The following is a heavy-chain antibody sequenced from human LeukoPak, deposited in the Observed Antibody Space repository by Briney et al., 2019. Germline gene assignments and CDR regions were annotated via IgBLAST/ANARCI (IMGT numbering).Heavy chain of an antibody. D-gene: IGHD3-22*01. V-gene: IGHV3-7*01. CDR2: IKQDGSEK. CDR3: ARVRSSGYYDY. Sequence: PGGSLRLSCAVSGFTFSSYWMSWVRQAPGKGLEWVANIKQDGSEKYSVDSVEGRFTISRNNAKNSLYLQMNGLRAEDTAVYFCARVRSSGYYDYWGQGTLVTVSS. J-gene: IGHJ4*02. CDR1: GFTFSSYW.